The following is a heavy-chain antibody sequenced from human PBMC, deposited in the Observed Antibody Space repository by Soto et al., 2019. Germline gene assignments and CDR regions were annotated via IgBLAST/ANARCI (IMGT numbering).Heavy chain of an antibody. Sequence: PSETLSLTCAVSGFSISRDYYWGWIRQPPGKGLEWIAAMYHSGSTYYNPSLRVRVTMSVDTLRNQFSLRLGSMTAADTADYYCARLFNWDYQGPIEYWGQGSLVTVSS. V-gene: IGHV4-38-2*01. J-gene: IGHJ4*02. CDR1: GFSISRDYY. D-gene: IGHD1-7*01. CDR2: MYHSGST. CDR3: ARLFNWDYQGPIEY.